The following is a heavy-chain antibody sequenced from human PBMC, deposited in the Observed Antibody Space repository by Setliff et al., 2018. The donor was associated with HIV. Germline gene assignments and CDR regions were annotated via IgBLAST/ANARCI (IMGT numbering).Heavy chain of an antibody. CDR3: AREHLYYNFWSGSHGSPDFNY. D-gene: IGHD3-3*01. V-gene: IGHV4-4*07. J-gene: IGHJ4*02. CDR2: IHTSGDS. Sequence: ETLSLTCAVYGGSFSGYYWSWIRQSAGKGLEWIGRIHTSGDSDFNPSLKSRVTMSVDTSKNQISLKVNSVTAADTALYFCAREHLYYNFWSGSHGSPDFNYWGQGTLVTVSS. CDR1: GGSFSGYY.